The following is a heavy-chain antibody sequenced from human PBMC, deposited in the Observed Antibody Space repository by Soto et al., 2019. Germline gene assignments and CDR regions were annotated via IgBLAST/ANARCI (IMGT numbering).Heavy chain of an antibody. CDR2: ISAYNGNT. CDR1: GYTFTSYG. V-gene: IGHV1-18*01. CDR3: ARRGRRYSSSWPFDY. D-gene: IGHD6-13*01. J-gene: IGHJ4*02. Sequence: ASVKVSCKASGYTFTSYGISWVRQAPGQGLEWMGWISAYNGNTNYAQKLQGRVTMTTDTSTSTAYMELRSLRSDDTAVYYCARRGRRYSSSWPFDYWGKGTLVTVSS.